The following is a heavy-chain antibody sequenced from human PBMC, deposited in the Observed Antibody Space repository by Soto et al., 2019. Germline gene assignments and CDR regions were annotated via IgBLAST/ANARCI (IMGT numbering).Heavy chain of an antibody. Sequence: QVQLVESGGGVVQPGRSLRLSCAASGFTVSSYGLHWVRQAPGKGLEWLAVISYDGSDKFYADSVKGRFTISRDSSKNTLYLQMNSLRAEDTAVYYCARVLGGYPNFDFWVQGTLVNVSS. CDR3: ARVLGGYPNFDF. J-gene: IGHJ4*02. D-gene: IGHD3-22*01. V-gene: IGHV3-30-3*01. CDR2: ISYDGSDK. CDR1: GFTVSSYG.